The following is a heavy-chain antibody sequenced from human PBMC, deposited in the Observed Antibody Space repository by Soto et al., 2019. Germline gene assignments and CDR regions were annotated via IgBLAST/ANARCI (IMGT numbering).Heavy chain of an antibody. CDR3: ARDKGDCSGGSCYYYYGMDV. J-gene: IGHJ6*02. D-gene: IGHD2-15*01. V-gene: IGHV3-48*03. CDR1: GFTFSSYE. CDR2: ISSSGSTI. Sequence: PGGSLRLSCAASGFTFSSYEMNWVRQAPGKGLEWVSYISSSGSTIYYADSVKGRFTISRDNAKNSLYLQMNSLRAEDTAVYYCARDKGDCSGGSCYYYYGMDVWGQGTTVTVSS.